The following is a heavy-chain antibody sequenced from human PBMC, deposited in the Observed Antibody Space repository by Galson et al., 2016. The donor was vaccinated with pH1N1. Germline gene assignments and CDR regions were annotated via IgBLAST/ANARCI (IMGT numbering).Heavy chain of an antibody. V-gene: IGHV3-7*01. J-gene: IGHJ6*02. CDR3: ARVHHYYYYGMDV. Sequence: SLRLSCAASGFSLSSFWMTWVRQAPEKGLEWVANINQDGDKKYYVGSVEGRFTISRDHAKNSLYLQTNNLRDEDTAVYYCARVHHYYYYGMDVWGRGPTVTVSS. CDR2: INQDGDKK. CDR1: GFSLSSFW.